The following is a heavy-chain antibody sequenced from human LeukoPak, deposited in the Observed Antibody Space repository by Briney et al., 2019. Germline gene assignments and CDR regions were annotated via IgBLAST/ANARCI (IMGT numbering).Heavy chain of an antibody. CDR3: ARGLTVTDNCFDY. J-gene: IGHJ4*02. V-gene: IGHV4-31*03. Sequence: PSETLSLTCTVSGGSISSGGYYWSWIRQHPGKGLEWIGYIYDSGSTYYNPSLKSRVTISVDTSKNQFSLKPSSLTAADTAVYYCARGLTVTDNCFDYWGQGTLVTVSS. D-gene: IGHD4-17*01. CDR2: IYDSGST. CDR1: GGSISSGGYY.